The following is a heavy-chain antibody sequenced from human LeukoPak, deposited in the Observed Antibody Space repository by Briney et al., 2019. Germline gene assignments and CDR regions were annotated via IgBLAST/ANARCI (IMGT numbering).Heavy chain of an antibody. CDR1: GFTFSSYA. D-gene: IGHD5-24*01. J-gene: IGHJ6*02. CDR2: ISGSGGST. V-gene: IGHV3-23*01. Sequence: GGSLRLSCAASGFTFSSYAMSWVRQAPGKGLEWVSAISGSGGSTYYADSVKGRFTISRDNSKNTLYLQMNSLRAEDTAVYYCAKTSSIARDGHNNNYYYYGMDVWGQGTTVTVSS. CDR3: AKTSSIARDGHNNNYYYYGMDV.